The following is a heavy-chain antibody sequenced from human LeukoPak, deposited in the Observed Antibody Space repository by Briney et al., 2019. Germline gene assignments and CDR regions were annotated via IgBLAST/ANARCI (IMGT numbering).Heavy chain of an antibody. CDR1: GDSVSRSDSY. Sequence: SETLSLTCSVSGDSVSRSDSYWDWIRQSPGNGLEWIGTIYYSGRTYYSPSLKSRVTMSVDPSNNQYSLNLRSVTAADTAVYYCARRRYYDGSGYLEWGQGTLLSVSS. CDR3: ARRRYYDGSGYLE. CDR2: IYYSGRT. D-gene: IGHD3-22*01. J-gene: IGHJ1*01. V-gene: IGHV4-39*01.